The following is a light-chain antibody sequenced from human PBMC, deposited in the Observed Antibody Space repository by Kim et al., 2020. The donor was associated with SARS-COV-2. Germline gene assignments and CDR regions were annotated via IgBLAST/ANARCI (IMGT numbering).Light chain of an antibody. J-gene: IGLJ3*02. CDR2: QDD. CDR3: QAWDSSTSGV. Sequence: VSPGETATIACSGDKLVDKYACWYQQKPGQSPVLVIYQDDKRPSGIPERFSGSNAGNTAILTISGTQTMDESDYYCQAWDSSTSGVFGGGTQLTVL. CDR1: KLVDKY. V-gene: IGLV3-1*01.